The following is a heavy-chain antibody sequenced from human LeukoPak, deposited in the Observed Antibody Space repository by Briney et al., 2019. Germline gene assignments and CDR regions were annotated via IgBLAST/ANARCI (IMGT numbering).Heavy chain of an antibody. CDR1: GFTFSSYS. J-gene: IGHJ4*02. CDR2: ISSSSSYI. Sequence: PGGSLRLSCAASGFTFSSYSMNWVRQAPGKELERVSSISSSSSYIYYADSVKGRFTISRDNAKNSLYLQMNSLRAEDTAVYYCARDSVTIFGVVIKADYWGQGALVTVSS. CDR3: ARDSVTIFGVVIKADY. V-gene: IGHV3-21*01. D-gene: IGHD3-3*01.